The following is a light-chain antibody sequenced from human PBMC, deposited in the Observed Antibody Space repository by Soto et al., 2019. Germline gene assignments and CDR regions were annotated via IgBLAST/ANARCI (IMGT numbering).Light chain of an antibody. V-gene: IGKV3D-15*01. CDR3: QQFRNWPWT. J-gene: IGKJ1*01. CDR2: GAS. Sequence: EIVLTQSPGTLSVSPGDRVTLSCRASQSISINLAWYQHKPGQAPRLLIHGASTRATGVPASISGSGSGTEFTLIISSLQSEDFAVYYCQQFRNWPWTFGQGTKVEVK. CDR1: QSISIN.